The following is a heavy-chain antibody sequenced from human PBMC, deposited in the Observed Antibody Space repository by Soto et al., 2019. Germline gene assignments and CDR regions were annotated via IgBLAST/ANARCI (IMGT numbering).Heavy chain of an antibody. Sequence: ASVKVSCKASGGTFSSYAISWVRQAPGQGLEWMGGIIPIFGTANYAQKFQGRVTITADKSTSTAYMELSSLRSEDTAVYYCARVMDTAMVIYYYYGMDVWGQGTTVTVSS. J-gene: IGHJ6*02. CDR2: IIPIFGTA. CDR3: ARVMDTAMVIYYYYGMDV. V-gene: IGHV1-69*06. CDR1: GGTFSSYA. D-gene: IGHD5-18*01.